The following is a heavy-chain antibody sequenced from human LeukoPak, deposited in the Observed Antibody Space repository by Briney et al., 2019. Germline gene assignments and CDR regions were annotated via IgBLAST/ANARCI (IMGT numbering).Heavy chain of an antibody. CDR3: ARGPTLAARQDYYYMDV. CDR2: IIPIFGTD. V-gene: IGHV1-69*05. Sequence: ASVKVSCKASGGTFSSYAISWVRQAPGQGLEWMGGIIPIFGTDNYAQKFQGRVTITTDESTSTAYMELSSLRSEDTAVYYCARGPTLAARQDYYYMDVWGKGTTVTVSS. D-gene: IGHD6-6*01. CDR1: GGTFSSYA. J-gene: IGHJ6*03.